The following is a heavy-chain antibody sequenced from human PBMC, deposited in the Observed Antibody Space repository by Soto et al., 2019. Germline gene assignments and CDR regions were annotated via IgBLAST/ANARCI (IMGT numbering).Heavy chain of an antibody. CDR2: IYYSGST. CDR1: GGSISSYY. Sequence: SETLSLTCTVSGGSISSYYWSWIRQPPGKGLEWIGYIYYSGSTNYNPSLKSRNTISVDTSKNQFSLKLSSVTAADTAVYYCARRYSSSFDYWGQGTLVTVSS. V-gene: IGHV4-59*08. CDR3: ARRYSSSFDY. D-gene: IGHD6-13*01. J-gene: IGHJ4*02.